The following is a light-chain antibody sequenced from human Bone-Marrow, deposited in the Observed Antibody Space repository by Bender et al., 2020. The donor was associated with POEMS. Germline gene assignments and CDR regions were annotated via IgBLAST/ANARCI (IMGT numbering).Light chain of an antibody. Sequence: QSVVTQPPSLSEAPRQRVTISCSGSSSNIGNHGVNWYQQLPGEAPKLLIYYDDLLTPGVSDRFSASKSGTSASRAISELQSEDEAYYYCGGWDDTLRSLVFGEGTKVNVL. CDR1: SSNIGNHG. CDR2: YDD. V-gene: IGLV1-36*01. J-gene: IGLJ2*01. CDR3: GGWDDTLRSLV.